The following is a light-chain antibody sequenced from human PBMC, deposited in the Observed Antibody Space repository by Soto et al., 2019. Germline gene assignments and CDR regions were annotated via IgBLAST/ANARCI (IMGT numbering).Light chain of an antibody. Sequence: DIQMTQSPSTLSASVGDRVTITCRASQSISSWLAWYQQKPGKAPKLLIYDASSLESGVPSRFSGSGSGTEFTLTISSLQPDDFATYYCQQYNSYRTVGQGTKVDI. V-gene: IGKV1-5*01. J-gene: IGKJ1*01. CDR3: QQYNSYRT. CDR1: QSISSW. CDR2: DAS.